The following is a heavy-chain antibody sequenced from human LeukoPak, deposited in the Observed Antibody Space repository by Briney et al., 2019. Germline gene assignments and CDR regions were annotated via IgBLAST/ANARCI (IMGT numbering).Heavy chain of an antibody. CDR3: TSQRGGSSGY. J-gene: IGHJ4*02. CDR2: VRSKANNYAT. D-gene: IGHD6-6*01. CDR1: GLTFSGSA. Sequence: GGSLKLSCAASGLTFSGSAMHWVRQASGKGLEWVGRVRSKANNYATAYAASVKGRFTISRDDSKNTAYLQMNSLKTEDTAMYYCTSQRGGSSGYWGQGTLVTVSS. V-gene: IGHV3-73*01.